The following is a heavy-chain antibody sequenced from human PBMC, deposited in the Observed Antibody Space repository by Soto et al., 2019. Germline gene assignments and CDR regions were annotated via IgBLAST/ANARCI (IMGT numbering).Heavy chain of an antibody. Sequence: SETLSLTCAVYGGSFSGYYWSWIRQPPGKGLEWIGEINHSGSTNYNPSLKSRVTISVDTSKNQFSLKLSSVTVADTAVYYCARVGYSSSVPLFDYWGQGTLVTVSS. CDR2: INHSGST. CDR1: GGSFSGYY. CDR3: ARVGYSSSVPLFDY. V-gene: IGHV4-34*01. D-gene: IGHD6-6*01. J-gene: IGHJ4*02.